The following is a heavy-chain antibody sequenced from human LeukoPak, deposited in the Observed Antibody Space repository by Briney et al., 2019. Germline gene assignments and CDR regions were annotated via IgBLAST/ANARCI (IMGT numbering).Heavy chain of an antibody. CDR1: GGSISSYY. CDR3: ARGKGDDLPFDY. Sequence: PSETLSLTCTVSGGSISSYYWSWIRQPPGKGLEWIGYIYHSGSTYYNPSLKSRVTISVDRSKNQFSLKLSSVTAADTAVYYCARGKGDDLPFDYWGQGTLVTVSS. CDR2: IYHSGST. V-gene: IGHV4-4*09. J-gene: IGHJ4*02. D-gene: IGHD5-12*01.